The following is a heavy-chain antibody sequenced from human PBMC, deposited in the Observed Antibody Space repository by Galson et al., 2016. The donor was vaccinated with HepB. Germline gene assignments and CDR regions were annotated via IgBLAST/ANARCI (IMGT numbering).Heavy chain of an antibody. CDR3: AREAIAAAGTHGAFDI. J-gene: IGHJ3*02. D-gene: IGHD6-13*01. V-gene: IGHV3-53*01. CDR2: IYSGGST. CDR1: GFSVSSNY. Sequence: SLRLSCAASGFSVSSNYIIWVRQAPGKGLEWVSAIYSGGSTYYADAVKGHFTVSRDNPKNTVYLQMNSLRAEDTAVYYCAREAIAAAGTHGAFDIWGQGTMVTVCS.